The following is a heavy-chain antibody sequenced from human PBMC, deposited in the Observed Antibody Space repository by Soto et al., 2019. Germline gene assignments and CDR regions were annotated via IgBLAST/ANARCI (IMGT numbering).Heavy chain of an antibody. V-gene: IGHV1-18*01. CDR2: ISAYNGNT. D-gene: IGHD3-22*01. CDR1: GYTFTSYG. CDR3: ASDPHTGKVHDSSGYYYVAPTPHYYYGMDV. Sequence: QVQLVQSGAEVKKPGASVKVSCKASGYTFTSYGISWVRQSPGQGLEWMGWISAYNGNTNYAQKLQGRVTMTTDTATSTAYMDMRSLRSDETVVYYGASDPHTGKVHDSSGYYYVAPTPHYYYGMDVWGQGTTVTVSS. J-gene: IGHJ6*02.